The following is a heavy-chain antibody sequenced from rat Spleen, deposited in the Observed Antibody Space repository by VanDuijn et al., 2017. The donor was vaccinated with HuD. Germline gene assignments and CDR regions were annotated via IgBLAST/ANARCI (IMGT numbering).Heavy chain of an antibody. V-gene: IGHV5-31*01. D-gene: IGHD2-5*01. CDR1: GFTFNNYW. CDR3: VRQGYLRDWYFDF. CDR2: ISNAAGKV. Sequence: EVQLVESGGGLVQPGRSMKLSCAASGFTFNNYWMTWVRQAPGKGLEWVASISNAAGKVHYPDSVKGRFTISRDNGRSTLYLELDSLRSEDMATYYCVRQGYLRDWYFDFWGPGTMVTVSS. J-gene: IGHJ1*01.